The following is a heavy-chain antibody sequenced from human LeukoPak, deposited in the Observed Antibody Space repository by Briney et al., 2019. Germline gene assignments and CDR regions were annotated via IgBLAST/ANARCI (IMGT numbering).Heavy chain of an antibody. CDR2: IYSGGST. D-gene: IGHD6-19*01. Sequence: GGSLRLSCAASGFTVSSNYMSWVRQAPGKGLEWVSVIYSGGSTYYADSVKGRFTISRDNSKNTLYLQMNSLRAEDTAVYSCARAPRYSSGWYFDYWGQGTLVTVSS. J-gene: IGHJ4*02. V-gene: IGHV3-53*01. CDR3: ARAPRYSSGWYFDY. CDR1: GFTVSSNY.